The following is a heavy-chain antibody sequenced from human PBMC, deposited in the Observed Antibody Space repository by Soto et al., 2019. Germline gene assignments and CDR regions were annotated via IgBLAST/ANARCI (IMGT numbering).Heavy chain of an antibody. V-gene: IGHV1-18*04. J-gene: IGHJ4*02. CDR3: ARAYYCGSGCPYFDY. D-gene: IGHD3-10*01. Sequence: ASVKVSCKASGYTFTSYGISWVRQAPGQGLEWMGWISAYNGNTNYAQKLQGRVTMTTDTSTSTAYMELRSLRSDDTAVYYCARAYYCGSGCPYFDYRGQGTLVTVSS. CDR2: ISAYNGNT. CDR1: GYTFTSYG.